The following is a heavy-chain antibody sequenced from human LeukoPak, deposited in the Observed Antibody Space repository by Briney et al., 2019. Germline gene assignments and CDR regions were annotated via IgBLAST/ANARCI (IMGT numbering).Heavy chain of an antibody. CDR2: IIPIFGTA. D-gene: IGHD3-16*01. J-gene: IGHJ4*02. CDR3: AREFDEGFDY. Sequence: GSSVKVSCKASGGTFISYAISWVRQAPGQGLEWMGRIIPIFGTANYAQKFQGRVTITTDESTSTAYMELSSLRSEDTAVYYCAREFDEGFDYWGQGTLVTVSS. CDR1: GGTFISYA. V-gene: IGHV1-69*05.